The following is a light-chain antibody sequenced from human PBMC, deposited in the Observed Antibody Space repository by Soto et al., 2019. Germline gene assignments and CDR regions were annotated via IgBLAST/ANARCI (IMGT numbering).Light chain of an antibody. CDR2: LNSDGSH. CDR1: SGHSSYA. CDR3: QTGGTGWVV. V-gene: IGLV4-69*01. Sequence: QPVLTQSPSASASLGASVKLTCTLSSGHSSYAIAWHQQQPEKGPRYLMKLNSDGSHSKGDGIPDRFSGSSSGAERYLTISSLQSEDEADYYCQTGGTGWVVFGGGTKVTVL. J-gene: IGLJ2*01.